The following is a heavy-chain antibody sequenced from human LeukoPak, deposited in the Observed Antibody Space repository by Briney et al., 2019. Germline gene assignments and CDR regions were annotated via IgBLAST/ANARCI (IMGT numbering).Heavy chain of an antibody. V-gene: IGHV1-18*01. CDR3: ARGGSGRWGYYFDY. J-gene: IGHJ4*02. D-gene: IGHD1-26*01. CDR2: ISAYNGNT. Sequence: RASVKVSCKASGYTFTSYGISWVRQAPGQGLEWMGWISAYNGNTNYAQKFQGRVTMTRDTSTSTVYMELSSLRSEDTAVYYCARGGSGRWGYYFDYWGQGTLVTVSS. CDR1: GYTFTSYG.